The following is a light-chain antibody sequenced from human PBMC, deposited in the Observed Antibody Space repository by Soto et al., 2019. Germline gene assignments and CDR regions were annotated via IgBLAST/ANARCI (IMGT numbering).Light chain of an antibody. CDR2: DTT. Sequence: QAVVTQEASLTVSPGGTVTLTCGSSTGAVTNGHYPYWFQQKPGQAPRTLIYDTTNRHSWTPARFSGSLRGGKAALTLSGAQPEDEAAYYCLLSYNGPYVFGTGTKVTVL. J-gene: IGLJ1*01. CDR1: TGAVTNGHY. V-gene: IGLV7-46*01. CDR3: LLSYNGPYV.